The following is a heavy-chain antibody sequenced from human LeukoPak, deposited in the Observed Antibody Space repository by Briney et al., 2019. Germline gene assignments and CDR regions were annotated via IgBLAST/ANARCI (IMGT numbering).Heavy chain of an antibody. CDR1: GFTFSDFY. Sequence: GGSLRPSCTASGFTFSDFYMNWIRQAPGKGPEWISYISSSSSHTHYAGSVRGRFTISRDNAKNSLFLQMNNLRDEDTAVYYCARDDRFDGSGHYTAFDVWGKGTMVTVSS. CDR2: ISSSSSHT. D-gene: IGHD3-22*01. V-gene: IGHV3-11*05. J-gene: IGHJ3*01. CDR3: ARDDRFDGSGHYTAFDV.